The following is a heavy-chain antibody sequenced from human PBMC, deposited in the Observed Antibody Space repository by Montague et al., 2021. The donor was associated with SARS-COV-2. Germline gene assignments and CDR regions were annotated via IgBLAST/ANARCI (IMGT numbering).Heavy chain of an antibody. CDR1: GGSISTTSYY. J-gene: IGHJ4*02. CDR3: ARPVSSSWHRFEY. D-gene: IGHD2-15*01. V-gene: IGHV4-39*07. CDR2: IFYSGTT. Sequence: SETLSLTCTVSGGSISTTSYYWGWIRQPPGKGLEWIASIFYSGTTYYNPSLRSRVTISVQTSKNQFSLTVASVTAADTAVYYCARPVSSSWHRFEYWGQGTLVTVSS.